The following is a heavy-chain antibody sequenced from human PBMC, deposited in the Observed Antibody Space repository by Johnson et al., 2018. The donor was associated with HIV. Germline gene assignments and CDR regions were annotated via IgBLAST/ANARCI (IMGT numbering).Heavy chain of an antibody. J-gene: IGHJ3*02. CDR1: GFTFSSYG. Sequence: QVQLVESGGGVVQPGRSLRLSCAASGFTFSSYGMHWVRQAPGKGLEWVAVISYDGSNKYYADSVKGRFTISRDNSKNTLYLQMNSLRAEDTAVYYCAKEGRYVEGSGEMWGQGTMVSGSS. V-gene: IGHV3-30*18. D-gene: IGHD3-10*01. CDR3: AKEGRYVEGSGEM. CDR2: ISYDGSNK.